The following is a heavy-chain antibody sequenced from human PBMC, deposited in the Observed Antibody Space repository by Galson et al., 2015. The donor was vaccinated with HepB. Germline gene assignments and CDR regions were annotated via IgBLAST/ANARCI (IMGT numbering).Heavy chain of an antibody. D-gene: IGHD3-22*01. V-gene: IGHV3-30-3*01. CDR3: ARAFTMIVVVIPDAFDI. J-gene: IGHJ3*02. CDR2: ISYDGSNK. CDR1: GFTFSSYA. Sequence: LRLSCAASGFTFSSYAMHWVRQAPGKGLEWVAVISYDGSNKYYADSVRGRFTISRDNSKNTLYLQMNSLRAEDTAVYYCARAFTMIVVVIPDAFDIWGQGTMVTVSS.